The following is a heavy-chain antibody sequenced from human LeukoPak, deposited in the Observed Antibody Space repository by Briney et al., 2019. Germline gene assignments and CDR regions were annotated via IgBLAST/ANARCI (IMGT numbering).Heavy chain of an antibody. J-gene: IGHJ4*02. CDR3: ARGHDWQWLSHGYYFDY. CDR2: IYYSGST. Sequence: SETLSLTCTVSGGSISSSSYYWGWIRQPPGKGLEWIGSIYYSGSTYYNPSLKSRVTISVDTSKNQFSLKLSSVTAADTAVYYCARGHDWQWLSHGYYFDYWGQGTLVTVSS. D-gene: IGHD6-19*01. V-gene: IGHV4-39*07. CDR1: GGSISSSSYY.